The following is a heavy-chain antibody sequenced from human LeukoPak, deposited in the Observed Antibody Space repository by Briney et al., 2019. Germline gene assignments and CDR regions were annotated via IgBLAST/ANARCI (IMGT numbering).Heavy chain of an antibody. D-gene: IGHD6-13*01. V-gene: IGHV4-39*07. CDR3: ARVGPMYSIGYSSSWEDYYYYMDV. Sequence: SETLSLTCIISGGYISSTTYYWGWIRQPPGKGLEWIGTLYYSGKTYYNPSLKSRVTISIDTSKNQFSLKLTSATAADTAVYYCARVGPMYSIGYSSSWEDYYYYMDVWGKGTTVTISS. J-gene: IGHJ6*03. CDR1: GGYISSTTYY. CDR2: LYYSGKT.